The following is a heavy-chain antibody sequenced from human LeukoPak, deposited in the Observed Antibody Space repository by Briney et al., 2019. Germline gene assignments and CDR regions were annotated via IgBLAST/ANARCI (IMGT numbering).Heavy chain of an antibody. J-gene: IGHJ4*02. CDR2: IYHSGST. CDR3: ARTDWGSFDY. Sequence: SETLSLTCTVSGYSISSGYYWGWIRQPPGKGLEWIGSIYHSGSTYYNPSLKIRVTVSVDTSKNQFSLKLSSVTAADTAVYYCARTDWGSFDYWGQGTLVTVSS. V-gene: IGHV4-38-2*02. D-gene: IGHD3-16*01. CDR1: GYSISSGYY.